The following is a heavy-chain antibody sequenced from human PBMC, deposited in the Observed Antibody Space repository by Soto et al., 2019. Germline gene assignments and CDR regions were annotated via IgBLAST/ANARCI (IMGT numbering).Heavy chain of an antibody. CDR2: ISYDGSNK. J-gene: IGHJ6*02. CDR1: GFTFSSYA. CDR3: ARDGAAAGIFAYYYYYYGMDV. Sequence: GGSLRLSCAASGFTFSSYAMHWVRQAPGKGLEWVAVISYDGSNKYYADSVKGRFTISRDNSKNTLYLQMNSLRAEDTAVYYCARDGAAAGIFAYYYYYYGMDVWGQGSTVTVSS. D-gene: IGHD6-13*01. V-gene: IGHV3-30-3*01.